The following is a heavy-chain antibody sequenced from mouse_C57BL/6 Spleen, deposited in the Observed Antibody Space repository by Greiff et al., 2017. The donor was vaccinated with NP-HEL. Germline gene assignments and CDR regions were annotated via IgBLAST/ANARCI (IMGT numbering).Heavy chain of an antibody. CDR2: IDPSDSYT. Sequence: VQLQQPGAELVMPGASVKLSCKASGYTFTSYWMHWVKQRPGQGLEWIGEIDPSDSYTNYNQKFKGKSTLTVDKSSSTAYMQLSSLTSEDSAVYYCARYGNYEVYAMDYWGQGTSVTVSS. D-gene: IGHD2-1*01. V-gene: IGHV1-69*01. CDR1: GYTFTSYW. J-gene: IGHJ4*01. CDR3: ARYGNYEVYAMDY.